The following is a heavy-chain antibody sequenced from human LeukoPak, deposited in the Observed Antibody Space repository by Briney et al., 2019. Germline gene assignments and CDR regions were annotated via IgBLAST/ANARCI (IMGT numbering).Heavy chain of an antibody. Sequence: SQTLSLTCAISGDSVSSNSAAWNWIRQSPSRGLEWLGRTYYRYKWYNDYAVSVKSRITINPDASKNQFSLQLNSVTPEDTAVYYCARDGGEWNYVQNWFDPWGQGTLVTVSS. CDR2: TYYRYKWYN. D-gene: IGHD1-7*01. J-gene: IGHJ5*02. V-gene: IGHV6-1*01. CDR1: GDSVSSNSAA. CDR3: ARDGGEWNYVQNWFDP.